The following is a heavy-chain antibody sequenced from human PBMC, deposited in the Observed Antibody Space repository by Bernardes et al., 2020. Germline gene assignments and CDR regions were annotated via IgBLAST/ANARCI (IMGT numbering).Heavy chain of an antibody. Sequence: GALRLFSAASGFTFSSYWMHWVRQAPGKGLVWVSRINSDGSSTSYADSVKGRFTISRDNAKNTLYLQMNSLRAEDTAVYYCARETGVGGMDVWGQGTTVTVSS. CDR1: GFTFSSYW. CDR2: INSDGSST. D-gene: IGHD7-27*01. V-gene: IGHV3-74*01. J-gene: IGHJ6*02. CDR3: ARETGVGGMDV.